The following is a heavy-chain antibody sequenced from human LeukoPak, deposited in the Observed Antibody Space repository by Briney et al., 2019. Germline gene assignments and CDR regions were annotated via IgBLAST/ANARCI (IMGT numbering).Heavy chain of an antibody. V-gene: IGHV3-30*18. D-gene: IGHD2-2*01. Sequence: GGSLRLSCAASGFTFSSYGMHWVRQAPGKGLEWVAVISYDGSNKYYADSVKGRFTISRDNSKNTLYLQMNSLRAEDTAVYYCAEDRVNLVVVPAALDYWGQGTLVTVSS. CDR2: ISYDGSNK. J-gene: IGHJ4*02. CDR1: GFTFSSYG. CDR3: AEDRVNLVVVPAALDY.